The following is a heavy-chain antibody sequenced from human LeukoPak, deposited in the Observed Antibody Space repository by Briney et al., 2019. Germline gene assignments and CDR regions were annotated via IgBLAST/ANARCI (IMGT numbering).Heavy chain of an antibody. CDR1: GFTLSGYA. CDR2: IYSDGTT. CDR3: ARDKDA. Sequence: GGSLRLSCAASGFTLSGYAMSWVRQAPGKGLEWVSVIYSDGTTRNADSVKGRFTISRDNSKNTVYLQMDSLRAEDTAVYYCARDKDAWGQGTLVTVSS. V-gene: IGHV3-66*01. J-gene: IGHJ5*02.